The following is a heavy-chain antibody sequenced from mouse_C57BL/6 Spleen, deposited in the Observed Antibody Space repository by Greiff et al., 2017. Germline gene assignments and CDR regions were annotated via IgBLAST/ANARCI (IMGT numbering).Heavy chain of an antibody. CDR2: IYPGDGDT. CDR3: ARGNYYGYDEGFAY. CDR1: GYAFSSSW. J-gene: IGHJ3*01. D-gene: IGHD2-2*01. V-gene: IGHV1-82*01. Sequence: QVQLQQSGPELVKPGASVKISCKASGYAFSSSWMNWVKQRPGKGLEWIGRIYPGDGDTNYNGKFKGKATLTADKSSSTAYMQLSSLTSEDSAVYFCARGNYYGYDEGFAYWGQGTLVTVSA.